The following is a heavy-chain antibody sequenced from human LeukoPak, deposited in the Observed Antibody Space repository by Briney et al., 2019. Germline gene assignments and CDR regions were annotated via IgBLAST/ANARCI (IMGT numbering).Heavy chain of an antibody. CDR3: ASPPSYYDSSGYSQV. Sequence: GGSLRLSCAASGFTFSSYAMHWVRQAPGKGLEWVAVISYDGSNKYYADSVKGRFTISRDNSKNTLYLQMNSLRAEDTAVYYCASPPSYYDSSGYSQVWGQGTLVTVSS. CDR1: GFTFSSYA. V-gene: IGHV3-30-3*02. D-gene: IGHD3-22*01. J-gene: IGHJ4*02. CDR2: ISYDGSNK.